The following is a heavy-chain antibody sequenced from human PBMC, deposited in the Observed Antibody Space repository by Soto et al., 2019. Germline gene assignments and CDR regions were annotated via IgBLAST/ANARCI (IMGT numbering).Heavy chain of an antibody. CDR1: GFTFSKYA. Sequence: EVQLVESGGGLVQRGGSQRLSCAASGFTFSKYAMYWVRQAPGKGLEYVSAINSNGGSTYYANSVKGRFTISRDNSKNPLYLQMGSLRAEGLAVYYCTRGGRYYFDFRGQITLVTVSS. V-gene: IGHV3-64*01. CDR2: INSNGGST. CDR3: TRGGRYYFDF. J-gene: IGHJ4*02. D-gene: IGHD3-16*01.